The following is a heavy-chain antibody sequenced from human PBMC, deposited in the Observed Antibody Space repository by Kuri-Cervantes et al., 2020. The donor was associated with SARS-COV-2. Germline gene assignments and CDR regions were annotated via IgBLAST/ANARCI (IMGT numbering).Heavy chain of an antibody. Sequence: GGSLRLSCAASGFTFSSYWMHWVRQAPGKGLVWVSRINSDGSSTSYADSVKGRFTISRDNAKNTLYLQMNSLRAEDTALYYCAKTAVAGTGFDYWGQGTLVTVSS. J-gene: IGHJ4*02. V-gene: IGHV3-74*01. CDR2: INSDGSST. D-gene: IGHD6-19*01. CDR3: AKTAVAGTGFDY. CDR1: GFTFSSYW.